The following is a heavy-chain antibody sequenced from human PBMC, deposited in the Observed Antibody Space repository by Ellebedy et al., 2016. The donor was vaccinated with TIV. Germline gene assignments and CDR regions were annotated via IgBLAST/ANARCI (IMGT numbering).Heavy chain of an antibody. V-gene: IGHV3-15*01. CDR3: TTVGDYNNYQFYFAY. Sequence: GESLKISCAASGFTFSSYAMSWVRQAPGKGLELVGHIRSKTDAGPTDYAAPVKGTFTISRADSKNTLYLRMNSLKTEDTAVYYCTTVGDYNNYQFYFAYWGQGALVTVSS. CDR1: GFTFSSYA. CDR2: IRSKTDAGPT. D-gene: IGHD4-11*01. J-gene: IGHJ4*02.